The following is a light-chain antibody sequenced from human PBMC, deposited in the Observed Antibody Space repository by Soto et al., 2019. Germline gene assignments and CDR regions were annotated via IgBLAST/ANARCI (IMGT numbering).Light chain of an antibody. CDR1: ESISNY. Sequence: EIVLTQSPASLSLSPGERAILSCRASESISNYLAWYQQKPGQAPRLLISDASNRATGIPARFSGSWSGTDLTLTISSLEPEDSAVYYCQQRSNWPVTFGQGTRLEIK. J-gene: IGKJ5*01. CDR3: QQRSNWPVT. CDR2: DAS. V-gene: IGKV3-11*01.